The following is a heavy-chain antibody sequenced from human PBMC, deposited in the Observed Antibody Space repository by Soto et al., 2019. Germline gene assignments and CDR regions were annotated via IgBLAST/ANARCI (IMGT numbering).Heavy chain of an antibody. CDR3: AIDSSEAEPYGIDV. CDR1: GFTFSSYG. J-gene: IGHJ6*02. Sequence: QPRGPLRRSSPDSGFTFSSYGMHWVRQAPGKGQEWMAVIPYDRSNKYYAASVKGRFTISRDNSKNTLYLQMNSLSAEDTAVYYCAIDSSEAEPYGIDVSAQGTTVPVSS. CDR2: IPYDRSNK. D-gene: IGHD2-15*01. V-gene: IGHV3-30*03.